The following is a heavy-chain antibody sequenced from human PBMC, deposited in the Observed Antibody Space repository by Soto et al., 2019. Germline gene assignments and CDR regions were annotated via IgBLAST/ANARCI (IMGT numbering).Heavy chain of an antibody. CDR2: VSPKSGNT. CDR1: GYNFFDYG. D-gene: IGHD1-1*01. J-gene: IGHJ1*01. V-gene: IGHV1-18*01. CDR3: ARGRTVSSIGPLLV. Sequence: QIQLVQSGAEVKKPGASVKVSCKASGYNFFDYGVSWVRQAPGQGLEWMGWVSPKSGNTDYARKVQGTVTMTTDIATMTAYMELRGLISDDTGVYYCARGRTVSSIGPLLVWGQGTLVSVSS.